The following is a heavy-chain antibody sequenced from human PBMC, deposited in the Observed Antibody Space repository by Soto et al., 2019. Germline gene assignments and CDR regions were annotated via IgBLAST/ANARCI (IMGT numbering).Heavy chain of an antibody. Sequence: GGSLRLSCAAAGFAFDSHWMHWVRQAPGKGLVWVSRINGDGTSTFYADSVKGRFTISRDNARNTVYLQMNSLRAEDTAVYYCARGIQWRYGMDVWGQGTTVTVSS. CDR2: INGDGTST. CDR3: ARGIQWRYGMDV. V-gene: IGHV3-74*01. CDR1: GFAFDSHW. D-gene: IGHD5-12*01. J-gene: IGHJ6*02.